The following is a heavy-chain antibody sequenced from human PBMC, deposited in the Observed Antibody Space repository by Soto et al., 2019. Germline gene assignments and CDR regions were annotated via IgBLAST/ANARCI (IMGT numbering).Heavy chain of an antibody. D-gene: IGHD6-6*01. CDR2: VWYDGSNG. J-gene: IGHJ6*04. Sequence: GGSLRLSCAASGFIFSNFGMHWVRQAPGKGLEWVAGVWYDGSNGVSADSVKVRFTISRDNSKNTLSLQMTRLRAEDTAVYYWARGRRTAREYAMNVWGEGTTVTVSS. CDR3: ARGRRTAREYAMNV. CDR1: GFIFSNFG. V-gene: IGHV3-33*01.